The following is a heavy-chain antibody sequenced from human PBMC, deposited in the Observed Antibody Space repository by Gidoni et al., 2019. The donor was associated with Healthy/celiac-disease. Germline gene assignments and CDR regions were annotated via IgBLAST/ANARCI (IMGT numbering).Heavy chain of an antibody. CDR3: ARGRSVTYYDFWSAPHLV. V-gene: IGHV4-34*01. CDR2: INHSGST. CDR1: GGSFSGYY. J-gene: IGHJ2*01. Sequence: QVQLQQWGAGLLKPSETLSLTCAVYGGSFSGYYWSWSRQPPGKGLEWIGEINHSGSTNYNPSLKSRVTISVDTSKNQFSLKLSSVTAADTAVYYCARGRSVTYYDFWSAPHLVWGRGTLVTVSS. D-gene: IGHD3-3*01.